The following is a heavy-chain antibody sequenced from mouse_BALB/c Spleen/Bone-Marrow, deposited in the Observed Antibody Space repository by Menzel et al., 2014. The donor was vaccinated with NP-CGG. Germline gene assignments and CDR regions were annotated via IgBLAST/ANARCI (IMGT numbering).Heavy chain of an antibody. CDR1: GYAFSSYW. CDR2: IYPGDGDT. CDR3: AKVTTGFAY. Sequence: QVQLQQSGAELVRPESSVKISCKASGYAFSSYWVTWVKQRPGQGLEWIGQIYPGDGDTNYNGKFKDKVTLTADKSSSAAYMQLSSLTSEDSAVYFCAKVTTGFAYWGQGTLVTVSA. V-gene: IGHV1-80*01. J-gene: IGHJ3*01. D-gene: IGHD2-2*01.